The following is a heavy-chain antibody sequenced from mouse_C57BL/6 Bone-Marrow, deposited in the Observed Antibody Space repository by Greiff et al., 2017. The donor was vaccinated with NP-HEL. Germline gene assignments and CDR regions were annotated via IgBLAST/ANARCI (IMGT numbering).Heavy chain of an antibody. D-gene: IGHD3-2*02. CDR3: ARDSSGYVLYYAMDY. CDR2: ILPVSGST. V-gene: IGHV1-9*01. CDR1: GYTFTGYW. Sequence: QVQLQQSGAELMKPGASVKLSCQATGYTFTGYWIEWVKQRPGHGLEWIGEILPVSGSTNYNEQFKGKATFTADTSSNTAYMQLSSLTPEDSAIYYCARDSSGYVLYYAMDYWGQGTSVTVSS. J-gene: IGHJ4*01.